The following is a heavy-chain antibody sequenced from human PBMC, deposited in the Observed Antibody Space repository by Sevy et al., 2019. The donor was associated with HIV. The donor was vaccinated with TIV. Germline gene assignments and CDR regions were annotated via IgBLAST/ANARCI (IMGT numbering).Heavy chain of an antibody. Sequence: ASVKVSCKASGGPYNSYAITWVRQAPGQGLEWMGGIIPIFGTANYAQKFHGRVTITADESTSTAYMELSSLRSEDTAIYYCARGGYYYGSGSYSAPDYWGQGTLVTVSS. D-gene: IGHD3-10*01. CDR2: IIPIFGTA. CDR3: ARGGYYYGSGSYSAPDY. CDR1: GGPYNSYA. J-gene: IGHJ4*02. V-gene: IGHV1-69*13.